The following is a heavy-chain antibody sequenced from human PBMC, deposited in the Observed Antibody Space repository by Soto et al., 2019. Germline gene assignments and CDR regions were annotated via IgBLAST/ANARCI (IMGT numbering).Heavy chain of an antibody. J-gene: IGHJ3*02. V-gene: IGHV3-21*01. CDR2: ISSSSSYI. CDR1: GFTFSSYS. D-gene: IGHD1-1*01. Sequence: GGSLRLSCAASGFTFSSYSMNWVRQAPGKGLEWVSSISSSSSYIYYADSVKGRFTISRDNAKNSLYLQMNSLRAEDTAVYYCARRYGRSDAFDIWGQGTMVTVSS. CDR3: ARRYGRSDAFDI.